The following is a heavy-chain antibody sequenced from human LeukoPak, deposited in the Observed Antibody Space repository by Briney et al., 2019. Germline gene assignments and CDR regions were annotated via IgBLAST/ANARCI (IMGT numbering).Heavy chain of an antibody. J-gene: IGHJ5*02. D-gene: IGHD2-2*01. V-gene: IGHV3-30*18. Sequence: GGALRLSCAASGFTFSSYVMHWVRQAPGKRLEWVAVISYDGSIKYYADSVKGRFTISTDNTQNTLYLQINSPRAQNTAVYYSAKDGPRYCSRSSCSGDWFYPWGQGTLVTVSS. CDR3: AKDGPRYCSRSSCSGDWFYP. CDR2: ISYDGSIK. CDR1: GFTFSSYV.